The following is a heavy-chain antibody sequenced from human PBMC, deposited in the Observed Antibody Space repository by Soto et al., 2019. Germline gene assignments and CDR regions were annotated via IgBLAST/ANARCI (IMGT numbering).Heavy chain of an antibody. J-gene: IGHJ3*02. Sequence: LGESLKISCKGSGYSFTSYWIGWVRQMPGKGLEWMGIIYPGDSDTRYSPSFQGQVTISADKSISTTYLQWSSLKASDTAMYYCARQTGIAVALDAFDIWGQGTMVTVSS. CDR1: GYSFTSYW. D-gene: IGHD6-19*01. CDR2: IYPGDSDT. CDR3: ARQTGIAVALDAFDI. V-gene: IGHV5-51*01.